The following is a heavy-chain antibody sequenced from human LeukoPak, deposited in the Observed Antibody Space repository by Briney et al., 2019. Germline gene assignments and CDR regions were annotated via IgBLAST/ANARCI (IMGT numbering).Heavy chain of an antibody. V-gene: IGHV3-66*01. Sequence: GGSLRLSCAASGFTFSSYSMNWVRQAPGKGLEWVSVIYSGGSTYYADSVKGRFTISRDNSKNTLYLQMNSLRAEDTAVYYCARDSSSYGYIPAFDIWGQGTMVTVSS. CDR3: ARDSSSYGYIPAFDI. J-gene: IGHJ3*02. CDR2: IYSGGST. D-gene: IGHD5-18*01. CDR1: GFTFSSYS.